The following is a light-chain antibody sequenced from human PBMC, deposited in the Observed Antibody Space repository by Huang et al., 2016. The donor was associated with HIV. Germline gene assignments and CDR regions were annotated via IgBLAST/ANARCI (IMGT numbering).Light chain of an antibody. CDR2: YAS. Sequence: EIVLTQSPATLSLSPGERATLSCRASQSVSSYLAWYQQKPGQAPRLLIYYASNRATGVPARFSGCGSGTDFTLTISSLEPEDFAVYYCQQRSNWRTFGQGTKVEIK. V-gene: IGKV3-11*01. J-gene: IGKJ1*01. CDR1: QSVSSY. CDR3: QQRSNWRT.